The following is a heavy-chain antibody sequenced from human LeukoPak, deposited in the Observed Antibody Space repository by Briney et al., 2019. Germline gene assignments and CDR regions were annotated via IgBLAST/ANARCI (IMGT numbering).Heavy chain of an antibody. V-gene: IGHV3-30-3*01. D-gene: IGHD2-2*01. CDR2: ISYDGSNK. Sequence: GRSLRLSCAASGFTFSSYAMHWVRQAPGKGLEWVAVISYDGSNKYYADSVKGRFTISRDNSKNALYLQMNSLRAEDTAVYYCARFRYCSSSSCQRFDHWGQGTLVTVSS. CDR1: GFTFSSYA. J-gene: IGHJ4*02. CDR3: ARFRYCSSSSCQRFDH.